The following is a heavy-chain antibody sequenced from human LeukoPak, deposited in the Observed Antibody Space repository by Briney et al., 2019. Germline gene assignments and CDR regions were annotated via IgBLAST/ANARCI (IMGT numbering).Heavy chain of an antibody. CDR1: GFTVSSTY. J-gene: IGHJ4*02. V-gene: IGHV3-53*01. CDR2: IYSGGNI. D-gene: IGHD2-15*01. Sequence: GESLRLSCAASGFTVSSTYMSWVRQAPGKGLEWVSVIYSGGNIYYIGSVKGRFTISRDTSKNTLYLQMNSLRAEDTAVYFCAGRHCSGGGCYFAGADPFDYWGQGTLVTVSS. CDR3: AGRHCSGGGCYFAGADPFDY.